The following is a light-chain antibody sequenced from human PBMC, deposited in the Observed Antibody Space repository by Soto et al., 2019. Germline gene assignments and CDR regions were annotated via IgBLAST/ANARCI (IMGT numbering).Light chain of an antibody. V-gene: IGLV2-14*02. Sequence: QSALTQPASVSGSPGQSITISCTGTSSDVGNFNLVSWYQHHPGKAPKLMIYEVSNRPSGVSNRFSGSKSGNTASLTISGLQAEDEADYYCSSYTSSSPCVFGGGTKVTVL. CDR1: SSDVGNFNL. J-gene: IGLJ2*01. CDR2: EVS. CDR3: SSYTSSSPCV.